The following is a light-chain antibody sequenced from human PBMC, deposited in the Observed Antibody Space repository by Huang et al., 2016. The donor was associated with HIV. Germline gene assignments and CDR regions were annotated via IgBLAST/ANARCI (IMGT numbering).Light chain of an antibody. CDR2: SAS. V-gene: IGKV3-20*01. J-gene: IGKJ4*01. Sequence: EIVMTQSPGTLSLSPGERATLSCRASQSVRSSSLAWYQQKPGQSPRLLIFSASNRATAIPDRFSGSGSATDFTLTISRLEPEEFAVYYCQQYGSSPLTFGGGTKVEIK. CDR3: QQYGSSPLT. CDR1: QSVRSSS.